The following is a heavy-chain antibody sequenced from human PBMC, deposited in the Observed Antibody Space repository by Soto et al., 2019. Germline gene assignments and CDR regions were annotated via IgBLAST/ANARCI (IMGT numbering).Heavy chain of an antibody. CDR3: AIVVGAYYYDSSGYYDI. CDR2: ISYYGSNK. CDR1: GFTFSSYG. V-gene: IGHV3-30*03. Sequence: GGSMSLSCAASGFTFSSYGMHWLRHAPRKGLEWVAVISYYGSNKYYADSEKGRFTISRDNSKNTLYLQRNSLRAEDTDVYYCAIVVGAYYYDSSGYYDIWGQGTTVTVSS. J-gene: IGHJ6*02. D-gene: IGHD3-22*01.